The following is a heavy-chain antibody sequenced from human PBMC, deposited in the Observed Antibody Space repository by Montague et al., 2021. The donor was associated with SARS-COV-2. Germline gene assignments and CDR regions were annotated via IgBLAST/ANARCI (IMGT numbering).Heavy chain of an antibody. CDR3: ARQDAWAYCGDECYRGWFDS. V-gene: IGHV4-59*01. Sequence: SETLSLTCTVSFGSISTYYWSWIRQPPGKGLEWIGFIFYNGSTEYNPSLKRRVSISLDTSKNQFSLKLCSVTAADTAVYYCARQDAWAYCGDECYRGWFDSWGQGTLVTVSS. D-gene: IGHD2-21*01. CDR1: FGSISTYY. CDR2: IFYNGST. J-gene: IGHJ5*01.